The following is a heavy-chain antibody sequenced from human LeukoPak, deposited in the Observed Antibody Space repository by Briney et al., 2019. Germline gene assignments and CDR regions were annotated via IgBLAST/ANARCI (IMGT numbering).Heavy chain of an antibody. CDR2: IYYSGST. CDR3: ATVTTSLDGWFDP. Sequence: PSETLPLTCTVSGGSISSSSYYWGWIRQPPGKGLEWIGSIYYSGSTYYNPSLKSRVTISVDTSKNQFSLKLGSVTAADTAVYCCATVTTSLDGWFDPWGQGTLVTVSS. D-gene: IGHD4-17*01. J-gene: IGHJ5*02. CDR1: GGSISSSSYY. V-gene: IGHV4-39*01.